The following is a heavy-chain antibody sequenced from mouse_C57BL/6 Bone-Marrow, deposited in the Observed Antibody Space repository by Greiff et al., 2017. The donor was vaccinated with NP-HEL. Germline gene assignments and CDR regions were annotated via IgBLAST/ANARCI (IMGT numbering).Heavy chain of an antibody. CDR2: ISYDGSN. Sequence: EVQLQESGPGLVKPSQSLSLTCSVTGYSITSGYYWNWIRQFPGNKLEWMGYISYDGSNNYNPSLKNRISITRDTSKNQFFLKLNSVTTEDTATYYCAREEGLQGMDYWGQGTSVTVSS. D-gene: IGHD3-1*01. CDR1: GYSITSGYY. V-gene: IGHV3-6*01. CDR3: AREEGLQGMDY. J-gene: IGHJ4*01.